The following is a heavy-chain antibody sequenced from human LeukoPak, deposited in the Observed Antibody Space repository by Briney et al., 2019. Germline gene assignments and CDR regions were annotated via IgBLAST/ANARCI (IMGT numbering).Heavy chain of an antibody. CDR3: ARSFYDILTGLASFDY. CDR2: IKQDGSEK. CDR1: GFTFSSYW. Sequence: GGSLRLSCAASGFTFSSYWMSWVRQAPGKGLEWVANIKQDGSEKYYVDSVKGRFTISRDNAKNSLYLQMNSLRAEDTAVYCCARSFYDILTGLASFDYWGQGTLVTVSS. J-gene: IGHJ4*02. V-gene: IGHV3-7*01. D-gene: IGHD3-9*01.